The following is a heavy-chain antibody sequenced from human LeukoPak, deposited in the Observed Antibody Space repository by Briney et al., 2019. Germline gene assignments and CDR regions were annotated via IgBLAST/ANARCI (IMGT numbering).Heavy chain of an antibody. CDR2: IYYSGST. CDR3: ARRVYCSGGSCYHDAFDI. D-gene: IGHD2-15*01. V-gene: IGHV4-39*01. Sequence: SETLSLTCTVSGGSISSSSYYWGWIRQPPGKGLEWIGSIYYSGSTYYNPSLKSRVTISVDTSKNQFSLKLSSVTAADTAVYYCARRVYCSGGSCYHDAFDIWGQGTMVTVSS. J-gene: IGHJ3*02. CDR1: GGSISSSSYY.